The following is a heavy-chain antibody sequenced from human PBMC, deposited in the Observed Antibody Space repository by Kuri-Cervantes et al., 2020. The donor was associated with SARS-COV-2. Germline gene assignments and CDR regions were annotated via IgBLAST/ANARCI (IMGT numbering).Heavy chain of an antibody. Sequence: GESLKISCAASGFTVSTNYMSRVRQAPGKGLEWVSYISSSSSTIYYADSVKGRFTISRDNARNSLFLQMNSLRAEDTAVYYCARDNPLYYWGQGTLVTVSS. CDR3: ARDNPLYY. CDR1: GFTVSTNY. V-gene: IGHV3-48*01. CDR2: ISSSSSTI. J-gene: IGHJ4*02. D-gene: IGHD3-16*01.